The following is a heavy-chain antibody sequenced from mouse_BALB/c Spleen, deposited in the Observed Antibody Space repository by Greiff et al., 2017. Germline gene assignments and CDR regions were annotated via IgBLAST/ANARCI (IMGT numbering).Heavy chain of an antibody. D-gene: IGHD1-2*01. Sequence: EVMLVESGGGLVKPGGSLKLSCAASGFTFSSYTMSWVRQTPEKRLEWVATISSGGGNTYYPDSVKGRFTISRDNAKNNLYLQMSSLRSEDTALYYCASTALAYWGQGTLVTVSA. J-gene: IGHJ3*01. CDR2: ISSGGGNT. CDR1: GFTFSSYT. V-gene: IGHV5-9*03. CDR3: ASTALAY.